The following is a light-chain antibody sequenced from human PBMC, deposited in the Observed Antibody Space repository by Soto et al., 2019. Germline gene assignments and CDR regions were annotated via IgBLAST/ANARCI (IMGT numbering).Light chain of an antibody. CDR3: CSYAGSSTPYV. Sequence: QSALTQPASVSGSPGQSITISCTGTSSDVGSYNLVSWYQQHPGKAPKLMIYEGSKRPSGVSNHFSGSKSGNTAPLTISGLQAEDEADYYCCSYAGSSTPYVFGTGTKVTVL. CDR2: EGS. V-gene: IGLV2-23*01. CDR1: SSDVGSYNL. J-gene: IGLJ1*01.